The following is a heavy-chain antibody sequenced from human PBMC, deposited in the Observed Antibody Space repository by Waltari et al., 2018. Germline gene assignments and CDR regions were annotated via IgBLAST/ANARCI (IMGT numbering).Heavy chain of an antibody. V-gene: IGHV4-30-4*08. D-gene: IGHD3-3*01. J-gene: IGHJ5*02. CDR2: IYYSGST. Sequence: QVQLQESGPGLVKPSQTLSLTCTVSGGSISSGDYYWSWIRQPPGKGLEWIGYIYYSGSTYYNPSLKSRVTISVDTSKNQFSLKLSSVTAADTAVYYCARGPYYDFWSGPRVFDPWGQGTLVTVSS. CDR3: ARGPYYDFWSGPRVFDP. CDR1: GGSISSGDYY.